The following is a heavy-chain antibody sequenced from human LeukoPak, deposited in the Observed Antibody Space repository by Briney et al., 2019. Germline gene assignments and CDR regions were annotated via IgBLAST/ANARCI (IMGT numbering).Heavy chain of an antibody. D-gene: IGHD5-12*01. CDR1: GGSISSSNYY. V-gene: IGHV4-39*07. J-gene: IGHJ5*02. CDR2: MYYSGST. CDR3: ARSTTIKGWFDP. Sequence: SETLSLTCTVSGGSISSSNYYWGWIRQSPGKGLEWIASMYYSGSTYYNPSLKSRVTISGDTSKNQFSLKVNSVTAADTAVYYCARSTTIKGWFDPWGQGTRVTVSS.